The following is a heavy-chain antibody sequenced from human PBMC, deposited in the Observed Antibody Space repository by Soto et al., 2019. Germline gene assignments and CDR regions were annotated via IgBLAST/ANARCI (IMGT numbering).Heavy chain of an antibody. Sequence: PGESLKISCQGSGYTFSDYRISWVRQMPGKGLEWLGTIDSSDSYITYSPSFQGHVTISADKSISTAFLRWTSLKSSDSAMYYCANLDVTFGSIDVFDLWGQGTMVTVSS. CDR3: ANLDVTFGSIDVFDL. J-gene: IGHJ3*01. CDR1: GYTFSDYR. V-gene: IGHV5-10-1*01. CDR2: IDSSDSYI. D-gene: IGHD3-3*01.